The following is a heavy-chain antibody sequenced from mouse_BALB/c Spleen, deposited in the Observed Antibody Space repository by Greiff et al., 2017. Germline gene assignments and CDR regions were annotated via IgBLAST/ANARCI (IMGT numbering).Heavy chain of an antibody. D-gene: IGHD2-3*01. CDR1: GYTFTSYW. CDR2: INPSTGYT. V-gene: IGHV1-7*01. CDR3: ARGYDGYYQFAY. J-gene: IGHJ3*01. Sequence: VQLQQSGAELAKPGASVKMSCKASGYTFTSYWMHWVKQRPGQGLEWIGYINPSTGYTEYNQKFKDKATLTADKSSSTAYMQLSSLTSEDSAVYYCARGYDGYYQFAYWGQGTLVTVSA.